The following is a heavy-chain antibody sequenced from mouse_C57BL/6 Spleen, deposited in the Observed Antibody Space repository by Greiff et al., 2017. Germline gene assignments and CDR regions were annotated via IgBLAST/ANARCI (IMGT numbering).Heavy chain of an antibody. CDR3: ARDYDYDEAWFAY. CDR1: GYTFPDYY. J-gene: IGHJ3*01. D-gene: IGHD2-4*01. V-gene: IGHV1-76*01. Sequence: QVHVKQSGAELVRPGASVKLSCKASGYTFPDYYINWVKQRPGQGLEWIARIYPGSGNTYYNEKFKGKATLTAEKSSSTAYMQLSSLTSEDSAVYFCARDYDYDEAWFAYWVQGTLVTVSA. CDR2: IYPGSGNT.